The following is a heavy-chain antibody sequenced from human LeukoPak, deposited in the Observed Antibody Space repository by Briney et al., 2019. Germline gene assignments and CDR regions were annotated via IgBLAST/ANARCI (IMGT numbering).Heavy chain of an antibody. CDR2: IYYSGST. V-gene: IGHV4-39*02. Sequence: SETLSLTCTVSGGSIRSSSYYWGWIRQPPGKGLEWIGSIYYSGSTYYNPSLKSRVTISVDTSKNQFSLKLSSVTAADTAVYYCARDWATVTELDYWGQGTLVTVSS. J-gene: IGHJ4*02. D-gene: IGHD4-17*01. CDR3: ARDWATVTELDY. CDR1: GGSIRSSSYY.